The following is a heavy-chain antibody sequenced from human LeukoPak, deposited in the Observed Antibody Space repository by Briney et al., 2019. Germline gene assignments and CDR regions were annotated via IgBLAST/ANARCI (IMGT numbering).Heavy chain of an antibody. Sequence: PGRSLRLSCAASGFTFSSYGMHWVRQAPGKGLEWVAVISYDGSNKYYADSVKGRFTISRDNSKNTLYLQMNSLRAEDTAVYYCASRSSRHYYDSSGYSAIDYWGQGTLVTVSS. D-gene: IGHD3-22*01. CDR1: GFTFSSYG. CDR3: ASRSSRHYYDSSGYSAIDY. J-gene: IGHJ4*02. V-gene: IGHV3-30*03. CDR2: ISYDGSNK.